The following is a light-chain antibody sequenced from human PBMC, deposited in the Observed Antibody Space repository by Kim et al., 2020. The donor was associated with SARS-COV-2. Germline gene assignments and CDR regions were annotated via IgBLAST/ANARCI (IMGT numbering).Light chain of an antibody. CDR3: DSRDSRGHHLV. CDR2: GKN. CDR1: SLRSYY. Sequence: SSELTQDPAVSVALGQTVRITCQGDSLRSYYASWYQQKPGQAPVLVIYGKNNRPSGIPDRFSGSSSGNTASLTITGAQAEDEADYYCDSRDSRGHHLVFG. V-gene: IGLV3-19*01. J-gene: IGLJ3*02.